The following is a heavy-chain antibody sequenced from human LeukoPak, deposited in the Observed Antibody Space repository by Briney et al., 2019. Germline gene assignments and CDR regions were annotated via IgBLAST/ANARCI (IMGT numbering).Heavy chain of an antibody. V-gene: IGHV3-23*01. CDR2: ISGSGGST. Sequence: GGSLRLSCLTSGFTLSTNAMSWVRQAPGKGLEWISGISGSGGSTYYADSVKGRFTISRDNSKNTLYLQMNSLRAEDTAVYYCAKDQDSEGVYYFDYWGQGTLVTVSS. J-gene: IGHJ4*02. CDR3: AKDQDSEGVYYFDY. CDR1: GFTLSTNA. D-gene: IGHD3-16*01.